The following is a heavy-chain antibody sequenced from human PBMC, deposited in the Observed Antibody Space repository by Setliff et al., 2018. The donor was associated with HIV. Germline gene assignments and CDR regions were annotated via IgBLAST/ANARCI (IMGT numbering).Heavy chain of an antibody. D-gene: IGHD3-22*01. Sequence: GGSLRLSCAASRFDFNNYWLCWVRQAPGKGLEWVANIGQDGSEKNYVDSVKGRFTISRDNAKNSMELQMNSLRAEDTAIYYCVRDLSPYDGRFYYDALDLCGQGTTVTVSS. CDR3: VRDLSPYDGRFYYDALDL. CDR2: IGQDGSEK. V-gene: IGHV3-7*01. J-gene: IGHJ3*01. CDR1: RFDFNNYW.